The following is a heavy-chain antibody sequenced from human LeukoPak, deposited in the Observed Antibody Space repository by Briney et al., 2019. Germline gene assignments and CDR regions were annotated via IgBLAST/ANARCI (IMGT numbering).Heavy chain of an antibody. CDR1: GGSISSYY. CDR3: ASPVRYCSSTSCSRDY. J-gene: IGHJ4*02. Sequence: TLSLTXTVSGGSISSYYWSWIRQPPGKGLEWIGYIYYSGSTNYNPSLKSRVTISVDTSKNQFSLKLSSVTAADTAVYYCASPVRYCSSTSCSRDYWGQGTLVTVSS. CDR2: IYYSGST. D-gene: IGHD2-2*01. V-gene: IGHV4-59*01.